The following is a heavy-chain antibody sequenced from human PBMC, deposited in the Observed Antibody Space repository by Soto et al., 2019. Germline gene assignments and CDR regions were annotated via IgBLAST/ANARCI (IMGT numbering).Heavy chain of an antibody. CDR1: GASIAGGSYY. J-gene: IGHJ5*02. V-gene: IGHV4-30-4*01. CDR3: VRDQYSGYDFAL. Sequence: SETLSLTCSVSGASIAGGSYYWSWVRQPPGKGLEWIGYIPSRGRPFYNPSLTSRGTISADSSKNQLSLQLTSVTAADTAVYYCVRDQYSGYDFALWGQGNLVTSPQ. CDR2: IPSRGRP. D-gene: IGHD5-12*01.